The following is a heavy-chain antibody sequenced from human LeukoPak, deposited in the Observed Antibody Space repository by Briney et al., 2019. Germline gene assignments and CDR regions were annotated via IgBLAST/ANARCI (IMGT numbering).Heavy chain of an antibody. CDR1: GFTFSSYA. Sequence: GGSLRLSCAASGFTFSSYAMHWVRQAPGKGLEWVAVISYGGSNKYYADSVKGRFTISRDNSKNTLYLQMNSLRAEDTAVYYCARAGIAAAGTRWFDPWGQGTLVTVSS. V-gene: IGHV3-30*04. J-gene: IGHJ5*02. D-gene: IGHD6-13*01. CDR3: ARAGIAAAGTRWFDP. CDR2: ISYGGSNK.